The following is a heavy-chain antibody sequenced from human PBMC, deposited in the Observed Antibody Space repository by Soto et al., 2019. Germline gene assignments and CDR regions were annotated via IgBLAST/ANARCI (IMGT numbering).Heavy chain of an antibody. J-gene: IGHJ4*02. Sequence: SETLSLTCTVSGGSISSSSYYWGWIRQPPGKGLEWIGSIYYSGSTYYNPSLKSRVTISVDTSKNQFSLKLSSVTAADTAVYYCARHQDYDFWSGYYKWYFDYWGQGTLVTVSS. CDR3: ARHQDYDFWSGYYKWYFDY. D-gene: IGHD3-3*01. V-gene: IGHV4-39*01. CDR1: GGSISSSSYY. CDR2: IYYSGST.